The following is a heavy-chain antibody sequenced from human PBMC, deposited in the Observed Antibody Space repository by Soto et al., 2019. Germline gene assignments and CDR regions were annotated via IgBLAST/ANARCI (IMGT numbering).Heavy chain of an antibody. J-gene: IGHJ5*02. CDR3: AKGRIAVAAPFNWFDP. V-gene: IGHV3-23*01. CDR2: ITYSGDNT. D-gene: IGHD6-19*01. Sequence: EVQLLESGGGLVQPGGSLRLSCAASGFTFSSYAMSWVRQTPGKGLEWVSTITYSGDNTHYADSVKGRFTISRDNSKNTRSLQMNSLRVDDTAVYHCAKGRIAVAAPFNWFDPWGQGTLVTVSS. CDR1: GFTFSSYA.